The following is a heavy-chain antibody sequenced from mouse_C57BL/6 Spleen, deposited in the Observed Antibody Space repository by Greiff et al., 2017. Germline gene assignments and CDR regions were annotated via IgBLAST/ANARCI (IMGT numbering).Heavy chain of an antibody. D-gene: IGHD1-1*01. Sequence: VQLKQSGAELVRPGASVKLSCTASGFNIKDDYMHWVKQRPEQGLEWIGWIDPENGDTEYASKFQGKATITADTSSNTAYLQLSSLTSEDTAVYYCTTRDYGGFAYWGQGTLVTVSA. CDR1: GFNIKDDY. CDR2: IDPENGDT. V-gene: IGHV14-4*01. CDR3: TTRDYGGFAY. J-gene: IGHJ3*01.